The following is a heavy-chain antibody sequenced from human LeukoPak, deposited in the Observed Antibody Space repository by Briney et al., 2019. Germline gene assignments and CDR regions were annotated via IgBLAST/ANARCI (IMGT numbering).Heavy chain of an antibody. Sequence: ASVKVSCKAFGYTFTSYGISWVRQAPGQGLEWMGWISAYNGNTNYAQKLQGRVTMTTGTSTSTAYMELRSLRSDDTAVYYCARERGSRAVAGTGWFDPWGQGTLVTVSS. CDR2: ISAYNGNT. J-gene: IGHJ5*02. V-gene: IGHV1-18*01. CDR3: ARERGSRAVAGTGWFDP. CDR1: GYTFTSYG. D-gene: IGHD6-19*01.